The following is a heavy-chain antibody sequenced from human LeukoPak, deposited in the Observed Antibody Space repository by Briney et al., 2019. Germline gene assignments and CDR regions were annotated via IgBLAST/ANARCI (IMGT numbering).Heavy chain of an antibody. CDR3: AKGAFRGMDV. Sequence: GGSLRLSCAASGFTFSNSAMSWVRQAPGKGLEWVSAISGGTGKTFYADSVKGRFAISGDDSKNTLYLQMNSLRAEDTAVYYCAKGAFRGMDVWGQGTTVTVSS. CDR2: ISGGTGKT. CDR1: GFTFSNSA. V-gene: IGHV3-23*01. J-gene: IGHJ6*02. D-gene: IGHD2/OR15-2a*01.